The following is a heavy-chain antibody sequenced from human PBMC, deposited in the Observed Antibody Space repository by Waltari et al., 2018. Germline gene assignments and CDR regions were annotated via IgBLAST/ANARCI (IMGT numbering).Heavy chain of an antibody. CDR2: SGSDGRT. J-gene: IGHJ5*02. D-gene: IGHD6-13*01. CDR3: VKEVWQQLVDMVCWFDP. V-gene: IGHV3-23*01. CDR1: GFTLSNNA. Sequence: EVQLLESGGGLVQPGGSLSLSCLASGFTLSNNAMSWVRQVPGRGLEGVWASGSDGRTYYADSVEGRITISKDSSKKTVYLEMNSLRAEDTAIYYCVKEVWQQLVDMVCWFDPWGQGTLVTVSS.